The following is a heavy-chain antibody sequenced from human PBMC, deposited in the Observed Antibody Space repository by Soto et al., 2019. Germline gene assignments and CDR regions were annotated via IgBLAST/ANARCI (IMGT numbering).Heavy chain of an antibody. CDR3: ARGGTPIDY. D-gene: IGHD3-16*01. CDR2: ISAYNGNT. J-gene: IGHJ4*02. CDR1: GYTFTNFG. Sequence: ASVKVSCKASGYTFTNFGISWVRQAPGQGLEWMGWISAYNGNTNYAQKFQGRVTMTAATSKSTALMVVTCLRCDDTAVHHRARGGTPIDYCGQRPMVTASS. V-gene: IGHV1-18*01.